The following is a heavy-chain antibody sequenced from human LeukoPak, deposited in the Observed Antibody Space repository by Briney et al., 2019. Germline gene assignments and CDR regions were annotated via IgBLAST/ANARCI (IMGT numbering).Heavy chain of an antibody. CDR2: ICYSGST. CDR1: GGSITSYC. V-gene: IGHV4-59*01. Sequence: SETLSLTCAVSGGSITSYCCGWIRQPPGKGLEWIGYICYSGSTNYNPSLKSRITISVDPSKNHFSLKVNSVTTADTASYYCARHLAAATSAFDYWGRGTLVTVSS. CDR3: ARHLAAATSAFDY. D-gene: IGHD6-13*01. J-gene: IGHJ4*02.